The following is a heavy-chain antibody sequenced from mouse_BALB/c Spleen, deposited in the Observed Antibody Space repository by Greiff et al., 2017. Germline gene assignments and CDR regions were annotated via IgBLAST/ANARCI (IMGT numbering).Heavy chain of an antibody. CDR3: NAYYYGSSYYFDY. CDR2: IDPENGDT. V-gene: IGHV14-4*02. J-gene: IGHJ2*01. CDR1: GYTFTSYV. D-gene: IGHD1-1*01. Sequence: EVQLQQSGPELVKPGASVKMSCKASGYTFTSYVMHWVKQRPEQGLEWIGWIDPENGDTEYTPKFQGKATMTADTSSNTAYLQLSSLTSEDTAVYYCNAYYYGSSYYFDYWGQGTTLTVSS.